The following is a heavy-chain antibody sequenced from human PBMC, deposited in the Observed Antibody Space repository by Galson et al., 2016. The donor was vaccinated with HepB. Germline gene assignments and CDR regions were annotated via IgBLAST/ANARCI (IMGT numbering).Heavy chain of an antibody. D-gene: IGHD4-17*01. CDR2: TYYRSNWKY. V-gene: IGHV6-1*01. CDR3: AREGKGYGLRDP. Sequence: CAISGDSVSSDRAGWNWIRQSPSRGLEWLGRTYYRSNWKYDYATSVKSRIAIEPDTSKNLFSLQLNAVTSEDTAVYYCAREGKGYGLRDPWGQGTLVIVSA. J-gene: IGHJ5*02. CDR1: GDSVSSDRAG.